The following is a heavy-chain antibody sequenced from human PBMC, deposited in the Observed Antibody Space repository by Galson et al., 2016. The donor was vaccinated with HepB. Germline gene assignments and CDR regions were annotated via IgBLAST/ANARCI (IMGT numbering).Heavy chain of an antibody. Sequence: SVKVSCKASGYSFTSYKMNWVRQAPGQGLEWMGWLNTNTGKATYAQGFTGRFVFSLDTSVSTAYLQISRPKAEDTAVYYCARGIGYCGGTECYSCDYWGQGTLVTVSS. V-gene: IGHV7-4-1*02. CDR1: GYSFTSYK. D-gene: IGHD2-2*01. CDR3: ARGIGYCGGTECYSCDY. CDR2: LNTNTGKA. J-gene: IGHJ4*02.